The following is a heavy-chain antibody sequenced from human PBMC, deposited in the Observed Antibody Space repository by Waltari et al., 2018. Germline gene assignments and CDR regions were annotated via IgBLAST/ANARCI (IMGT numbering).Heavy chain of an antibody. CDR3: AKQLDEVATLDY. D-gene: IGHD5-12*01. CDR1: AFTFSSYL. V-gene: IGHV3-30*18. J-gene: IGHJ4*02. CDR2: IAYDGSNK. Sequence: QVHLLESGGGVVKPGRSLRISCAASAFTFSSYLMPWVRQAPGKGLEWVAVIAYDGSNKYYADSVKGRFTISRDNSKNTLYLQMNSLRAEDTAVYYCAKQLDEVATLDYWGQGTLVTVSS.